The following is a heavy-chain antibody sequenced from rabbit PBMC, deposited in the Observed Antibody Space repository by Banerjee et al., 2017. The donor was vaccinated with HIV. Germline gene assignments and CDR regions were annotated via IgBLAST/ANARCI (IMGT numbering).Heavy chain of an antibody. CDR3: ARDAGAGADYYSGIGGMDL. J-gene: IGHJ6*01. CDR2: INTSSGNT. D-gene: IGHD1-1*01. Sequence: QSLEESGGDLVKPGASLTLTCKASGFSFSSSYWICWVRQAPGKGLEWIACINTSSGNTVYATWAKGRFTISKTSTTVTLQMTSLTAADTATYFCARDAGAGADYYSGIGGMDLWGPGTLVTV. V-gene: IGHV1S40*01. CDR1: GFSFSSSYW.